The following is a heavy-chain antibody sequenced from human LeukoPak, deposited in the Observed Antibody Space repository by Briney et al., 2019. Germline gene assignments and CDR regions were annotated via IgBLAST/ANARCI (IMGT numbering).Heavy chain of an antibody. CDR3: ARDSGPRDAFDI. D-gene: IGHD3-10*01. CDR1: GLILSSYG. CDR2: IWYDGTNI. J-gene: IGHJ3*02. V-gene: IGHV3-33*01. Sequence: GGSLRLSCAASGLILSSYGIHWVRQAPGKGLEWVAVIWYDGTNIYYGDSVKGRFSISRDNAKNSLYLQMNSLRAEDTAVYYCARDSGPRDAFDIWGQGTMVTVSS.